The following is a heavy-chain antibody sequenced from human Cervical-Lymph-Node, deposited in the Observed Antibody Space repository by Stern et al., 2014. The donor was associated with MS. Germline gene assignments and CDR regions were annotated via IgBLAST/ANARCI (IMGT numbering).Heavy chain of an antibody. CDR3: ARDRPPPPDYYGMDV. Sequence: QLVQSGGDVVQPGRSLRLSCAASGFTFSTYGMHWVRQAPGKGLEWGAGIWYHGSNKYYADSVKGRFTISRDNSKNTLYLQMNSLRGEDTAIYYCARDRPPPPDYYGMDVWGQGTTVTVSS. V-gene: IGHV3-33*01. CDR2: IWYHGSNK. CDR1: GFTFSTYG. J-gene: IGHJ6*02.